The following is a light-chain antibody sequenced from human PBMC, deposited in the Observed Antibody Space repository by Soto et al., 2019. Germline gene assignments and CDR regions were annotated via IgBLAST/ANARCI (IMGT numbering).Light chain of an antibody. CDR3: QQYGSTRWT. CDR1: QRVGSNY. Sequence: DIVLTQPPGTLPLSHGQRATLSCTASQRVGSNYLAWYQQNPGQPPRLLLHGASSRATGIPDRFSGSGSGTDFTLTISRLEPEDFAVYYCQQYGSTRWTFGQGTKV. J-gene: IGKJ1*01. V-gene: IGKV3-20*01. CDR2: GAS.